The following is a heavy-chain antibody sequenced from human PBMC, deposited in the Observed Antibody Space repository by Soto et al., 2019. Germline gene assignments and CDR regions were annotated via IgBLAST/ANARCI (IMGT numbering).Heavy chain of an antibody. CDR1: GFTFSNAW. CDR3: TPDSYSTMMVVGFDY. J-gene: IGHJ4*01. V-gene: IGHV3-15*07. CDR2: IKSKTDGGTT. Sequence: GGSLRLSCAASGFTFSNAWINWVRQAPGKGLEWVGRIKSKTDGGTTDFAAPVKGRFAISRDDSKDMVYLQMNSLKTEDTGIYYCTPDSYSTMMVVGFDYWGYETLVTVSS. D-gene: IGHD3-22*01.